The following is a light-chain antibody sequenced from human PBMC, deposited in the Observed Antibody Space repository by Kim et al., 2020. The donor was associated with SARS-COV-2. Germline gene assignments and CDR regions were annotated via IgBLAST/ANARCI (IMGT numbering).Light chain of an antibody. CDR2: EVN. CDR3: SSFTSTNLYA. V-gene: IGLV2-18*02. Sequence: GQTDTISCPGTSSDVGANNRATWYQQLPGTAPKVLIYEVNIRPSGVPDRFSGSKSGNTASLTISGLQAEDETDYYCSSFTSTNLYAFGTGTKVTVL. J-gene: IGLJ1*01. CDR1: SSDVGANNR.